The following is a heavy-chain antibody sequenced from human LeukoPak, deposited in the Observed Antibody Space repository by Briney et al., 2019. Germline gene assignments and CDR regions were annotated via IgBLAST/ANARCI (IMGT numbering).Heavy chain of an antibody. J-gene: IGHJ5*02. V-gene: IGHV1-69*05. CDR2: IIPIFGTA. Sequence: GASVKVSCKASGGTFSSYAISWVRQAPGQGLEWMGGIIPIFGTANYAQKFQGRVTITTDESTSTAYMELSSLRSEDTAVYYCARALGGSYWGHWFDPWGQGTLVTVSS. CDR1: GGTFSSYA. D-gene: IGHD1-26*01. CDR3: ARALGGSYWGHWFDP.